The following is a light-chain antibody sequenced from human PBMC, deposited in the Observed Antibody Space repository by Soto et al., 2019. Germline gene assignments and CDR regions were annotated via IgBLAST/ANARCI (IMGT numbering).Light chain of an antibody. J-gene: IGKJ3*01. CDR3: QQYGVSPQS. CDR2: GAT. Sequence: IVMTQSPATLSVSPWERATLSCRASQSVSSNLAWYQHKPGQAPRLLVYGATTRATGIPDRFSGSGSGSDFTLIISRLEPEDFAVYFCQQYGVSPQSFGPGTKVDIK. V-gene: IGKV3-20*01. CDR1: QSVSSN.